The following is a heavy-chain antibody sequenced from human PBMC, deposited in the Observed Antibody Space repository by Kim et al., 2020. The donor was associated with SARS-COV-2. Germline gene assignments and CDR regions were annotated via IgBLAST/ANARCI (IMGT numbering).Heavy chain of an antibody. J-gene: IGHJ3*02. V-gene: IGHV3-21*01. CDR2: ISSSSSYI. CDR1: GFTFSSYS. Sequence: GGSLRLSCAASGFTFSSYSMNWVRQAPGKGLEWVSSISSSSSYIYYADSVKGRFTISRDNAKNSLYLQMNSLRAEDTAVYYCASREYDILTGYRYAFDIWGQGTMVTVSS. CDR3: ASREYDILTGYRYAFDI. D-gene: IGHD3-9*01.